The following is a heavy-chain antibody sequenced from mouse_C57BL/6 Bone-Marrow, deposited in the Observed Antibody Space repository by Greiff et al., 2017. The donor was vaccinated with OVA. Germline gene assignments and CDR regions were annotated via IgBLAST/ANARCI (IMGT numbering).Heavy chain of an antibody. J-gene: IGHJ4*01. CDR1: GFTFSSYT. D-gene: IGHD2-3*01. Sequence: EVQLVESGGGLVKPGGSLKLSCAASGFTFSSYTMSWVRQTPEKRLEWVATISGGGGNTYYPDSVKGRFTISRDNAKNTLYLQMSSLRSEDTALYYCARRRWLLHAMDYWGQGTSVTVSS. V-gene: IGHV5-9*01. CDR2: ISGGGGNT. CDR3: ARRRWLLHAMDY.